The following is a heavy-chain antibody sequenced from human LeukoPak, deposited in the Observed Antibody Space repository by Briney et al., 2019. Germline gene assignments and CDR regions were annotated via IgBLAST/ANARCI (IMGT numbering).Heavy chain of an antibody. V-gene: IGHV3-23*01. CDR3: AKRVSGSSSWYFEYLSY. D-gene: IGHD6-13*01. CDR2: ICGSGGST. J-gene: IGHJ4*02. Sequence: GGPLRLSCAASGFTFSNYAMSWVRQAPGKGLEWVSTICGSGGSTYYVDSVKGRFTISRDNSKNTLYLQENSLRAEDTAVYYCAKRVSGSSSWYFEYLSYWGQGTLVTVSS. CDR1: GFTFSNYA.